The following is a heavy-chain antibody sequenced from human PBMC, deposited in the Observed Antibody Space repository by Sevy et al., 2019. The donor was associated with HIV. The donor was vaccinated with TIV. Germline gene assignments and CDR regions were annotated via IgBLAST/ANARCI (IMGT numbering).Heavy chain of an antibody. CDR3: ARDQKEYYDFWSGYYSRWDYYYGMDV. V-gene: IGHV3-48*03. CDR1: GFTFSSYE. J-gene: IGHJ6*02. CDR2: ISSSGSTI. D-gene: IGHD3-3*01. Sequence: GGSLRLSCAASGFTFSSYEMNWVRQAPGKGLEGVSYISSSGSTIYYPDSVKGGFTISRKNAKNSRYLQMNSLRAEDTAVYYCARDQKEYYDFWSGYYSRWDYYYGMDVWGQGTTVTVSS.